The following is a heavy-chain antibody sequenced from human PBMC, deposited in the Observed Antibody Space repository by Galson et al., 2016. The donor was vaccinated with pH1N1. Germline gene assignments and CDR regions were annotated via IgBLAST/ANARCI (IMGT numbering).Heavy chain of an antibody. Sequence: SLRLSCAGSGYTFSAFWMHWVRQVPGKGLEWIPRISSDGTETFYVDAVKGRFTISRDNAKNTLYLQMTGLTVDDTAIYYCTRDGTDWSNNIDFWGQGTLVTVSS. J-gene: IGHJ4*02. CDR1: GYTFSAFW. D-gene: IGHD3-9*01. V-gene: IGHV3-74*01. CDR2: ISSDGTET. CDR3: TRDGTDWSNNIDF.